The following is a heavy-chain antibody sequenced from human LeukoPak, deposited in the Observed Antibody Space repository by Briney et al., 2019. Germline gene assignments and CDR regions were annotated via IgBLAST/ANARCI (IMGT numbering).Heavy chain of an antibody. D-gene: IGHD3-10*01. CDR3: ARVTELGRGSGPFGY. CDR1: GGSISSSSYY. J-gene: IGHJ4*02. V-gene: IGHV4-39*07. Sequence: SETLSLTCTVSGGSISSSSYYWGWIRQPPGKGLEWIGSIYYSGSTYYNPSLKSRVTISVDTSKNQFSLKLSSVTAADTAVYYCARVTELGRGSGPFGYWGQGTLVTVSS. CDR2: IYYSGST.